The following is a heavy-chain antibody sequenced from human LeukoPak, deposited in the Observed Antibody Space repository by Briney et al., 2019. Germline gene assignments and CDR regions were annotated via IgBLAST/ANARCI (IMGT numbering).Heavy chain of an antibody. Sequence: GGSLRLSCAASGFTFDDYGMNWVRQAPGKGLEWVSGISGSGGSTYYADSVKGRFTISRDNSKNTLYLQMNSLRAKDTAVYYCAKDLGVVPAPPSDYWGQGTLVTVSS. D-gene: IGHD2-2*01. J-gene: IGHJ4*02. CDR3: AKDLGVVPAPPSDY. CDR1: GFTFDDYG. V-gene: IGHV3-23*01. CDR2: ISGSGGST.